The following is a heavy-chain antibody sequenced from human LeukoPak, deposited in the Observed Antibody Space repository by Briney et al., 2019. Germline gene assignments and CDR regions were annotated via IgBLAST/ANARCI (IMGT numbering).Heavy chain of an antibody. CDR1: GFTFSSYE. D-gene: IGHD3-22*01. CDR3: ARDVADSSGQFDY. Sequence: GGSLGLSCAASGFTFSSYEMNWVRQAPGKGLEWVSYISSSGSTIYYADSVKGRFTISRDNAKNSLYLQMNSLRAEDTAVYYCARDVADSSGQFDYWGQGTLVTVSS. V-gene: IGHV3-48*03. J-gene: IGHJ4*02. CDR2: ISSSGSTI.